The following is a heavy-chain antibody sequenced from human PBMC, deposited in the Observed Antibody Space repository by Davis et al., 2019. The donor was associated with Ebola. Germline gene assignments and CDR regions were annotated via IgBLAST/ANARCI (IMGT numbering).Heavy chain of an antibody. V-gene: IGHV3-30*18. CDR3: AKVRLYSSSWYYLDY. J-gene: IGHJ4*02. Sequence: GGSLRLSCAASGFTFSSYGMHWVRQAPGKGLEWVAVISYDGSNKYYADSVKGRFTISRDNSKNTLYLQMNSLRAEDTAVYYCAKVRLYSSSWYYLDYWGQGNLVNVSS. CDR2: ISYDGSNK. CDR1: GFTFSSYG. D-gene: IGHD6-13*01.